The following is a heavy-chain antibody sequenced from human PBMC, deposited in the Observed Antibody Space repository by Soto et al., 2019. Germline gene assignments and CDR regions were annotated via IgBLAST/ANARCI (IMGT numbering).Heavy chain of an antibody. J-gene: IGHJ6*02. CDR3: ARDPPYSSGWYGYYGMDV. CDR2: IIPIFGTA. D-gene: IGHD6-19*01. CDR1: GGTFSSYA. V-gene: IGHV1-69*13. Sequence: SVKVSCKASGGTFSSYAISWVRQAPGQGLEWMGGIIPIFGTANYAQKFQGRVTITADESTSTAYMELSSLRSEDTAVYYCARDPPYSSGWYGYYGMDVWGQGPRSPSP.